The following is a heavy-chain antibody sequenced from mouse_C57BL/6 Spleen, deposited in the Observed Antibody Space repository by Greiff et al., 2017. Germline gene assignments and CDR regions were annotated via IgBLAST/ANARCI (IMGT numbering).Heavy chain of an antibody. J-gene: IGHJ4*01. D-gene: IGHD2-1*01. CDR2: ISRGSSTI. CDR1: GFTFSDYG. CDR3: ARYLYYGNLYAMDY. V-gene: IGHV5-17*01. Sequence: EVKVVESGGGLVKPGGSLKLSCAASGFTFSDYGMHWVRQAPEKGLEWVAYISRGSSTIYFADTVQGGFTISRDYAKNTLFLQMNSLRSEDTARYYCARYLYYGNLYAMDYWGQGTSVTVSS.